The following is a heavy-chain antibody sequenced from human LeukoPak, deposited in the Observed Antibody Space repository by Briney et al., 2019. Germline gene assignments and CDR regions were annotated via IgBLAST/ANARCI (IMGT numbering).Heavy chain of an antibody. CDR1: GYTFTSYG. D-gene: IGHD4-11*01. Sequence: GASVKVSCKASGYTFTSYGISWVRQAPGQGLEWMGWINPNSGGTNYAQKFQGRVTMTRDTSISTAYMELSRLRSDDTAVYYCASTLYDYSNYIYWGQGTLVTVSS. CDR2: INPNSGGT. J-gene: IGHJ4*02. CDR3: ASTLYDYSNYIY. V-gene: IGHV1-2*02.